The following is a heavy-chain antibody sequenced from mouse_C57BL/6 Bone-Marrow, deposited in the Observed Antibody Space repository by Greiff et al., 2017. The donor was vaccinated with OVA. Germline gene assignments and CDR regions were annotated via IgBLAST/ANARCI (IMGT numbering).Heavy chain of an antibody. D-gene: IGHD2-5*01. J-gene: IGHJ2*01. CDR2: IDPENGDT. CDR1: GFNITDDY. V-gene: IGHV14-4*01. Sequence: VQLQQSGAELVRPGASVKLSCTASGFNITDDYMHWVKQRPEQGLEWIGWIDPENGDTEYASKFQGKATITADTSSNTAYLQLSSLTSEDTAVYYCTSIVTTGSFDYWGQGTTRTVSS. CDR3: TSIVTTGSFDY.